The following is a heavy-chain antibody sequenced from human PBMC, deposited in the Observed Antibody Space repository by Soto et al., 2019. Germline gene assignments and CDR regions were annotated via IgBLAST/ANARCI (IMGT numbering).Heavy chain of an antibody. D-gene: IGHD2-2*01. CDR3: ARDIVLVPAALNWFDP. Sequence: PSETLSLTCAVHGGSFSGYYWDWIRQPPGKGLEWIGEVNHGGTTNYNPSLKSRVTISVDTSKNQFSLKLSSVTAADTAVYYCARDIVLVPAALNWFDPWGQGTLVTVSS. CDR2: VNHGGTT. J-gene: IGHJ5*02. CDR1: GGSFSGYY. V-gene: IGHV4-34*01.